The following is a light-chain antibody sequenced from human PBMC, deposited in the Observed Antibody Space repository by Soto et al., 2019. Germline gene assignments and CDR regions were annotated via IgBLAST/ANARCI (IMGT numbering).Light chain of an antibody. CDR1: QSISQS. Sequence: EVVLTQSPGTLSLSPGERATLSCRASQSISQSLAWYQQRPGQSPRLLIYDASRRATGIPDRFTGSGFGTDFTLTISRLEPEDFAVYYCQQYGSSPTFGEGTRLEIK. CDR3: QQYGSSPT. J-gene: IGKJ5*01. CDR2: DAS. V-gene: IGKV3-20*01.